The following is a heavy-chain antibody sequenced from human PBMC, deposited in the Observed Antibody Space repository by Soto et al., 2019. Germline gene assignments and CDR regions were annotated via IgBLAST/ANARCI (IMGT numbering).Heavy chain of an antibody. Sequence: QVQLVQSGAEVKKPGSSVKVSCKASGGTFSSYTISWVRQAPGQGLEWMGRIIPILGIANYAQKFQGRVTITADKSTSTAYMELSSLRSEDTAVYYCARDRNYYCSGSSPYWGQGTLVTVSS. V-gene: IGHV1-69*08. CDR3: ARDRNYYCSGSSPY. CDR2: IIPILGIA. CDR1: GGTFSSYT. D-gene: IGHD3-10*01. J-gene: IGHJ4*02.